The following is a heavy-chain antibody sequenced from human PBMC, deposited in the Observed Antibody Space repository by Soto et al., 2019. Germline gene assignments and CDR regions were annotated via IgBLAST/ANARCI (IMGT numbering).Heavy chain of an antibody. J-gene: IGHJ5*02. CDR2: IDYSGST. Sequence: PSETLSLTCTVSGGSISTYYWTWIRQPPGKGLEWIGYIDYSGSTNYNPSLKSRVTISIDTSKNQFSLKLSSVTAADTAVYYCATHYGATNWFDPWGQGTLVTVSS. D-gene: IGHD4-17*01. CDR3: ATHYGATNWFDP. CDR1: GGSISTYY. V-gene: IGHV4-59*08.